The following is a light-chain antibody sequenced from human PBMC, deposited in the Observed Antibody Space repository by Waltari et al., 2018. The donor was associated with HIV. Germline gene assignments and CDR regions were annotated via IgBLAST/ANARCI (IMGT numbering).Light chain of an antibody. CDR1: QNVSSN. J-gene: IGKJ5*01. CDR3: QQYKKWPLT. Sequence: EIVMMQSPATLSVSPGERATLSCRPSQNVSSNLAWYQQKVGQAPRLLRFGASTGATGIPTRFSGSGSGTEFTLTISSLQSEDFAVYYCQQYKKWPLTFGQGTRLEIK. V-gene: IGKV3D-15*01. CDR2: GAS.